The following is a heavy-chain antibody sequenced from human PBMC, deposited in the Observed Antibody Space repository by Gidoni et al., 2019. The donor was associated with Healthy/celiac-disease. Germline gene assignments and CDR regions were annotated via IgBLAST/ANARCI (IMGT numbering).Heavy chain of an antibody. CDR1: GFTFSSYA. CDR3: AKDRAVAGTYYYGMDV. CDR2: ISGSGGST. Sequence: EVQLLESGGGLVQPGGSLRLSCAASGFTFSSYAMCWVRQAPGKGLEWVSAISGSGGSTYYADSVKGRFTISRDNSKNTLYLQMNSLRAEDTAVYYCAKDRAVAGTYYYGMDVWGQGTTVTVSS. J-gene: IGHJ6*02. D-gene: IGHD6-19*01. V-gene: IGHV3-23*01.